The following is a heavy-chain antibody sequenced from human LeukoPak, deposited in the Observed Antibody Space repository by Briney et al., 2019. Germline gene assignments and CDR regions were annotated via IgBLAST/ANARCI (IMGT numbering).Heavy chain of an antibody. D-gene: IGHD3-16*02. CDR2: INHSGST. CDR3: ARLRYDYVWGSYRPNWFDP. CDR1: GGSFSGYY. Sequence: SETLSLTCAVYGGSFSGYYWSWIRQPPGKGLEWIGEINHSGSTNYNPSLKSRLNMSVETSKNQFSLKLSSVTAADTAVYYCARLRYDYVWGSYRPNWFDPWGQGTLVTVSS. V-gene: IGHV4-34*01. J-gene: IGHJ5*02.